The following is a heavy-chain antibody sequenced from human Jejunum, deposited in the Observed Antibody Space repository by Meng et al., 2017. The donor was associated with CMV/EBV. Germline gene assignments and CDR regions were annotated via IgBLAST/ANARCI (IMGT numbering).Heavy chain of an antibody. Sequence: CTSSGSRFTLFWIGWVRQMPGKGLAWMGSIFPVDSDTRYSPSFEGQVTLSVDRSISTAYLQWSSLKASDTAIYYCAREMVRGVADSWGQGTLVTVSS. CDR1: GSRFTLFW. J-gene: IGHJ4*02. CDR3: AREMVRGVADS. CDR2: IFPVDSDT. D-gene: IGHD3-10*01. V-gene: IGHV5-51*01.